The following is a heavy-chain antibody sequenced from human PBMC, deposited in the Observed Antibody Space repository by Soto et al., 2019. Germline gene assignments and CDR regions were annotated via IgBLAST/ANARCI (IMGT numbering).Heavy chain of an antibody. V-gene: IGHV4-59*11. CDR3: ARDGREASGMDV. CDR2: IYYRGST. CDR1: GGSTSIHY. Sequence: ETXSRTCTVSGGSTSIHYWSCVRQAPGKGLEWIGHIYYRGSTSYNPSLRSRSTISVDTSNNQFSLKLNSVTTADTAVYYCARDGREASGMDVWGQGTKVTVSS. D-gene: IGHD1-26*01. J-gene: IGHJ6*02.